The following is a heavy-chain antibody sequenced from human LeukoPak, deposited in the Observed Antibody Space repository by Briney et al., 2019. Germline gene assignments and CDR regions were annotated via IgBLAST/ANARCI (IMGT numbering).Heavy chain of an antibody. CDR1: GFPFYTYD. J-gene: IGHJ4*01. D-gene: IGHD3-16*01. V-gene: IGHV3-13*01. CDR2: IGTAGDT. Sequence: PGGSLRLSCAASGFPFYTYDMHWVRQATGKGLEWVLTIGTAGDTYFQASVRGRFTLSRDNAKNSLGLQMNGLRAEDTAVYYCARGIGAYFDYWGQGSLVTVSS. CDR3: ARGIGAYFDY.